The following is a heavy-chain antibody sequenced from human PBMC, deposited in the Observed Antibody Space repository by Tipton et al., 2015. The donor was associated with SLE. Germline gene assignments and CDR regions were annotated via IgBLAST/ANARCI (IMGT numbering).Heavy chain of an antibody. J-gene: IGHJ4*02. Sequence: TLSLTCSVSGNSITSSHYWGWIRQPPGKGLEWTGSSHYSGATYYKPSLNSRVTISFDSSNNPFSLKLTSVTAADTAVYYCVRLRSKVLIDYWGQGTLVTVSS. CDR2: SHYSGAT. CDR1: GNSITSSHY. CDR3: VRLRSKVLIDY. D-gene: IGHD2-8*01. V-gene: IGHV4-38-2*02.